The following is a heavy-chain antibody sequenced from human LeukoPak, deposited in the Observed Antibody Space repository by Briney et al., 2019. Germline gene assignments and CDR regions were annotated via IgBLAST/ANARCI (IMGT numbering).Heavy chain of an antibody. CDR3: ARSSSIFGVVMAPASNYYGMDV. D-gene: IGHD3-3*01. J-gene: IGHJ6*02. V-gene: IGHV1-69*04. CDR2: IIPILGIA. Sequence: ASVKVSCKAPVGTFSSYAISWVRHAPGQGLEWMGRIIPILGIANYAQKFQGRVTITADKSTSTAYMELSSLRSEDTAVYYCARSSSIFGVVMAPASNYYGMDVWGQGTTVTVSS. CDR1: VGTFSSYA.